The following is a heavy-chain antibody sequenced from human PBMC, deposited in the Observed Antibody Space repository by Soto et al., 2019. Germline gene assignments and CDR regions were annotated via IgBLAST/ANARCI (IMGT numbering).Heavy chain of an antibody. CDR3: ARAGLYGYCGYDTLFFDY. CDR2: IYYSGST. J-gene: IGHJ4*02. V-gene: IGHV4-31*03. CDR1: GGSISSGGYY. Sequence: TLSLTCTVSGGSISSGGYYWSWIRQHPGKGLEWIGYIYYSGSTYYNPSLKSRVTISVGTSKNQFSLKLSSVTAADTAVYYCARAGLYGYCGYDTLFFDYWGEGTLVTVSS. D-gene: IGHD5-12*01.